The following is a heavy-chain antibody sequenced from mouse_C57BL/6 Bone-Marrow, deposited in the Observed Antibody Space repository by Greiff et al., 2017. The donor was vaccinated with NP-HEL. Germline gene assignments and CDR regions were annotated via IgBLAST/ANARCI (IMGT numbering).Heavy chain of an antibody. CDR3: ARSDDYGSSYPLAMDY. CDR1: GFTFTDYY. J-gene: IGHJ4*01. CDR2: IRNKANGYTT. V-gene: IGHV7-3*01. Sequence: EVQVVESGGGLVQPGGSLSLSCAASGFTFTDYYMSWVRQPPGQALEWLGFIRNKANGYTTEYSASVKGRFTISRDNSQSILYLQMNALRAEDSATYYCARSDDYGSSYPLAMDYWGQGTSVTVSS. D-gene: IGHD1-1*01.